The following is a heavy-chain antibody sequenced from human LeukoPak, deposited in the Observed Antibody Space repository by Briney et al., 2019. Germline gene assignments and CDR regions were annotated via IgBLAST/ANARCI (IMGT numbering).Heavy chain of an antibody. J-gene: IGHJ2*01. CDR1: GGSISSYY. CDR2: IYYSGST. Sequence: KASETLSLTCTVSGGSISSYYWSWIRHPAGKGLEGIAYIYYSGSTSYNPSLKSRVTISLDTSKNQLSLNLNSVTAADTAVYYCARLGSASWYFDLWGRGSLVTVSS. V-gene: IGHV4-59*01. D-gene: IGHD3-10*01. CDR3: ARLGSASWYFDL.